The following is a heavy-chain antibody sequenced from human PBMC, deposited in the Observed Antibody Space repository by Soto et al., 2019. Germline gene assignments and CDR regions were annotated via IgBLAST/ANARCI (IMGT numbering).Heavy chain of an antibody. CDR3: ARGSSGWYFDY. CDR1: GGSISSSSYY. CDR2: IYYSGST. V-gene: IGHV4-39*01. J-gene: IGHJ4*02. D-gene: IGHD6-19*01. Sequence: QLQLQESGPGLVKPSETLSLTCTVSGGSISSSSYYWGWIRQPPGKGLEWIGSIYYSGSTYYNPSLKSRITIPVDKSKNQFSLKLSSVTAADTAVYYCARGSSGWYFDYWGQGTLVTVSS.